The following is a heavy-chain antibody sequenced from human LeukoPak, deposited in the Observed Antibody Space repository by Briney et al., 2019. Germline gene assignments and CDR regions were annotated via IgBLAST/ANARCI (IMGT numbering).Heavy chain of an antibody. J-gene: IGHJ6*04. D-gene: IGHD2-2*01. CDR3: AKDRSRYCSSTSCSLLADV. Sequence: PGGSLRLSCAASGFTFSSYAMSWVRQAPGKGLEWVSAISGSGGSTYYADSVKGRFTISRDNSKNTLYLQMNSLRAEDTAVYYCAKDRSRYCSSTSCSLLADVWGKGTTVTVSS. CDR1: GFTFSSYA. V-gene: IGHV3-23*01. CDR2: ISGSGGST.